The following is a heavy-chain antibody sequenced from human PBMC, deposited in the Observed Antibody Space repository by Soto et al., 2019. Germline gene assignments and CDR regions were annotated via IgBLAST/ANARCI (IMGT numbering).Heavy chain of an antibody. CDR1: GFTFSSYG. D-gene: IGHD1-26*01. V-gene: IGHV3-30*18. CDR2: ISYDGSNK. Sequence: LRLSCAASGFTFSSYGMHWVLQAPGKGLDWVAVISYDGSNKYYADSVKGRFTISRDNSKNTLYLQMNSLRAEDTAVYYCAKGAVGATVYYYGMDVWGQGTTVTVSS. J-gene: IGHJ6*02. CDR3: AKGAVGATVYYYGMDV.